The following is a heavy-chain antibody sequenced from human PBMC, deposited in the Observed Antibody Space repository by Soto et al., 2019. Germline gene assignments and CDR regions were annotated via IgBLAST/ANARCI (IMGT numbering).Heavy chain of an antibody. J-gene: IGHJ4*02. CDR1: GYTFTSYY. V-gene: IGHV1-46*01. CDR3: ARRKLPDSSGYYPFDH. Sequence: QVQLVQSGAEVKKPGASVKLSCKASGYTFTSYYLHWIRQAPGQGLEWMGGLVASSGVTIYAQKFQDRITMTRDTSTTAAYIELTSLTSEDTAVYSCARRKLPDSSGYYPFDHWGQGSLVTVSS. D-gene: IGHD3-22*01. CDR2: LVASSGVT.